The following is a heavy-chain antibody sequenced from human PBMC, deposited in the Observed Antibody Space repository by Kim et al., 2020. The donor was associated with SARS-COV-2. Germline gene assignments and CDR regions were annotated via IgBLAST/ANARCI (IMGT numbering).Heavy chain of an antibody. CDR1: GFTFSSYS. D-gene: IGHD2-2*01. CDR2: ISSSSSYI. CDR3: ARDGLYCSSTSCYQGAG. J-gene: IGHJ4*02. Sequence: GGSLRLSCAASGFTFSSYSMNWVRQAPGKGLEWVSSISSSSSYIYYADSVKGRFTISRDNAKNSLYPQMNSLRAEDTAVYYCARDGLYCSSTSCYQGAGWGQGTLVTVSS. V-gene: IGHV3-21*01.